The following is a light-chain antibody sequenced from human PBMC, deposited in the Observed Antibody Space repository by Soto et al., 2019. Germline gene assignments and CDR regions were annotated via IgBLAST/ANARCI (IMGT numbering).Light chain of an antibody. J-gene: IGLJ1*01. V-gene: IGLV2-14*01. CDR3: FSVPTSSTHV. Sequence: QSVLTKPASLSGPPGQSITISCTGTSSDIGAYDYVSWFQQHPGKAPKLMISEVNNRPSGVSNRFSGSKSGNTAYLTISGLQVEYEAEYFGFSVPTSSTHVFGTGTKVTVL. CDR2: EVN. CDR1: SSDIGAYDY.